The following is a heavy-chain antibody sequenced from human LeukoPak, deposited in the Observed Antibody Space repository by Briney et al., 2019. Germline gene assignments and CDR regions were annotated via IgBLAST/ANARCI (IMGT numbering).Heavy chain of an antibody. CDR3: ARPSRGSSWYLDP. Sequence: GGSLRLSCAASGFTFSSYSMNWVRQAPGKGLEWVSAISGSGGSTYYADSVKGRFTISRDNSKNTLYLQMNSLRAEDTAVYYCARPSRGSSWYLDPWGQGTLVTVSS. D-gene: IGHD6-13*01. CDR1: GFTFSSYS. CDR2: ISGSGGST. J-gene: IGHJ5*02. V-gene: IGHV3-23*01.